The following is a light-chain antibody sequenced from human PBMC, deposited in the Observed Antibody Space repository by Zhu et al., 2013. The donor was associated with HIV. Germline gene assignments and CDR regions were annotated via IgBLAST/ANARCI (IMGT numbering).Light chain of an antibody. CDR1: QSISNY. V-gene: IGKV1-39*01. CDR2: GAS. J-gene: IGKJ1*01. Sequence: DIQMTQSPSSLSASVGDRVTITCRASQSISNYLNWYQQKPGKAPKLLIYGASSLQSGVPSRFSGSGSGTDFTLTISSLQPEDVASYYCQQYNNWPRTFGQGTKVEIK. CDR3: QQYNNWPRT.